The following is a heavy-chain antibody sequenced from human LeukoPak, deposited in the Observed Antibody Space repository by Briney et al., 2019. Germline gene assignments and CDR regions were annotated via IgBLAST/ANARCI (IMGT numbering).Heavy chain of an antibody. J-gene: IGHJ4*02. CDR1: GFTFSSYA. CDR2: ISGSGGST. V-gene: IGHV3-23*01. Sequence: AGGSLRLSCAASGFTFSSYAMSWVRQAPGKGLEWVSAISGSGGSTYYADSVKGRFTISGDNSKNTLYLQMNSLRAEDTAVYYCAKDRVRVAVAGTPPLPGYWGQGTLVTVSS. D-gene: IGHD6-19*01. CDR3: AKDRVRVAVAGTPPLPGY.